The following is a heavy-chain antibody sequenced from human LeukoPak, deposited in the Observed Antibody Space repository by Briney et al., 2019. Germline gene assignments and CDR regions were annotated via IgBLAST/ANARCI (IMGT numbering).Heavy chain of an antibody. V-gene: IGHV3-20*04. CDR3: ARVLVGCTNGVCYYFDY. J-gene: IGHJ4*02. D-gene: IGHD2-8*01. CDR2: INWNGGST. CDR1: GFTFDDYG. Sequence: PGGSLRLSCAASGFTFDDYGMSWVRQAPGKGLEWVSGINWNGGSTGYADSVKGRFTISRDNAKNSLYLQKNSLRAEDTALYYCARVLVGCTNGVCYYFDYWGQGTLVTVSS.